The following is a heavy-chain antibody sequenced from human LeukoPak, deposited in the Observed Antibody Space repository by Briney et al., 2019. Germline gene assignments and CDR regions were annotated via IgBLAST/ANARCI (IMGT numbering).Heavy chain of an antibody. CDR2: INHSGST. CDR3: ARHARAPFRIAAAGTYYYYMDV. J-gene: IGHJ6*03. V-gene: IGHV4-34*01. D-gene: IGHD6-13*01. Sequence: KPSETLSLTCAVYGGSFSGYYWSWIRQPPGKGLEWIGEINHSGSTNYNPSLKSRVTISVDTSKNQFSLKLSSVTAADTAVYYCARHARAPFRIAAAGTYYYYMDVWGKGTTVTISS. CDR1: GGSFSGYY.